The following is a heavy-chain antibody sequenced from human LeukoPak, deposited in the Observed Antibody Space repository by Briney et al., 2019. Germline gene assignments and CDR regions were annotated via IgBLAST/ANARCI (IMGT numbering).Heavy chain of an antibody. Sequence: ASVKVSCKVSGYTLTELSMHWVRQAPGKGLEWMGGFDPEDGETIYAQKFQGRVTMTEDTSTDTAYMELSSLRSEDTAVYYCATDGEPNLRYFDWLPLDYWGQGTLVTVSS. J-gene: IGHJ4*02. V-gene: IGHV1-24*01. CDR1: GYTLTELS. CDR2: FDPEDGET. D-gene: IGHD3-9*01. CDR3: ATDGEPNLRYFDWLPLDY.